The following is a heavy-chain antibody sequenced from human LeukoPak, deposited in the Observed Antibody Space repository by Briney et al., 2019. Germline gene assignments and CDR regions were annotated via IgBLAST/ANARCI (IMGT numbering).Heavy chain of an antibody. CDR3: ARLGAHSSSSWFSRYYFDY. D-gene: IGHD6-13*01. CDR2: IYYSGST. Sequence: SETLSLTCTVSGGPISSSSYYWGWIRQPPGKGLEWIGSIYYSGSTYYNPSLKSRVTISVDTSKNQFSLKLSSVTAADTAVYYCARLGAHSSSSWFSRYYFDYWGQGTLVTVSS. V-gene: IGHV4-39*01. J-gene: IGHJ4*02. CDR1: GGPISSSSYY.